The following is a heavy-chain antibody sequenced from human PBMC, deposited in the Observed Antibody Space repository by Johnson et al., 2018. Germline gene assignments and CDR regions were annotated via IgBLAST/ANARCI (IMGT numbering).Heavy chain of an antibody. J-gene: IGHJ3*02. V-gene: IGHV3-30*18. D-gene: IGHD5-18*01. CDR2: ISYDGSNK. Sequence: QVQLVQSGGGVVQPGRSLRLSCASSGFTFSSYGMHWVRQAPGKGLEWVAVISYDGSNKYYADSLKGRFTISRDNSKNTLYLQMNSLRTEDTAVYYCAKVGAPMVISQSDTFDIWGQGTMVAVSS. CDR1: GFTFSSYG. CDR3: AKVGAPMVISQSDTFDI.